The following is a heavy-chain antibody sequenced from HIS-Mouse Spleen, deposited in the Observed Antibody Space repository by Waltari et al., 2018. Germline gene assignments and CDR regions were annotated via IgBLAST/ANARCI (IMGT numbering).Heavy chain of an antibody. CDR1: GFTFSSYG. D-gene: IGHD3-10*01. J-gene: IGHJ3*02. V-gene: IGHV3-30*18. Sequence: QVQLVESGGGVVQPGRSLRLSCAASGFTFSSYGMHWFRQAPGKGLEWVAVISYDGSNKYYADSVKGRFTISRENSKNTRYLQMNSLRAEDTAVYYCAKKPPPLPVRDAFDIWGQGTMVTVSS. CDR2: ISYDGSNK. CDR3: AKKPPPLPVRDAFDI.